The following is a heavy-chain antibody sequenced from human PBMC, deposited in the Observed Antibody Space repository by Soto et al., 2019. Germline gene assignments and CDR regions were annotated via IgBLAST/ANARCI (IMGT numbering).Heavy chain of an antibody. CDR3: ARDEGITVTTFLFDY. CDR1: GFTLSKYW. J-gene: IGHJ4*02. CDR2: IKEDGSKN. Sequence: PGGSLRLSCAASGFTLSKYWMSWVRQAPGKGLEWVANIKEDGSKNNYVDPVKGRFTISRDNANNSLFLQMNSLRAEDTAEYYSARDEGITVTTFLFDYGGQGTQVTVSS. V-gene: IGHV3-7*01. D-gene: IGHD4-17*01.